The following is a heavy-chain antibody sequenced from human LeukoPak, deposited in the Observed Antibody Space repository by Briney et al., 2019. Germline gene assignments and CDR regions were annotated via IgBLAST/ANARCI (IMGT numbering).Heavy chain of an antibody. J-gene: IGHJ6*03. CDR2: INHSGST. V-gene: IGHV4-34*01. D-gene: IGHD2-2*01. CDR1: GGSFSGYY. CDR3: AKRYCNRTSCYLCAMDV. Sequence: SETLSLTCAVYGGSFSGYYWSWIRQPPGKGLEWIGEINHSGSTNYNPSLKSRVTISVDTSKNQFSLKLSSVTAPDTAVYYCAKRYCNRTSCYLCAMDVGGKGTPVTVSS.